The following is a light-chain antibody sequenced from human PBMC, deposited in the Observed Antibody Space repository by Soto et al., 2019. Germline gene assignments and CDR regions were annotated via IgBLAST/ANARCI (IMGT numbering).Light chain of an antibody. Sequence: QLVLTQPRSVSGSPGQSVTISCTGTSSNVGGYNYVSWYQQHPGKAPKLMIYDVSKRPSGVPDRFSGSKSGNTASLTISGRQAEDEADYYCCSYSGSYTLVFGGGTKLTVL. J-gene: IGLJ3*02. CDR2: DVS. CDR3: CSYSGSYTLV. CDR1: SSNVGGYNY. V-gene: IGLV2-11*01.